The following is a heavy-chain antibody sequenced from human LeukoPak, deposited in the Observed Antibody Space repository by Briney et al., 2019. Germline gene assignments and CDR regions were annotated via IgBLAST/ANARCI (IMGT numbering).Heavy chain of an antibody. CDR1: GFTFSDYS. V-gene: IGHV3-48*01. CDR3: AKTTIVVVTAGFDY. Sequence: GGSLRLSCTASGFTFSDYSLNWVRQAPGKGLEWVSYISTSGSAIYYADSVKGRFTISRDNAKNSLYLQMNSLRAEDTAVYYCAKTTIVVVTAGFDYWGQGTLVTVSS. D-gene: IGHD2-21*02. J-gene: IGHJ4*02. CDR2: ISTSGSAI.